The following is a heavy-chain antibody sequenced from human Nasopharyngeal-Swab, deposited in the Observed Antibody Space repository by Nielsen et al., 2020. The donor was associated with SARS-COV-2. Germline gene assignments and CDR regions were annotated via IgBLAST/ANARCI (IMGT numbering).Heavy chain of an antibody. J-gene: IGHJ3*02. D-gene: IGHD3-16*01. CDR2: ISSSSSYT. Sequence: WIGKPPGTGLELGSYISSSSSYTNYADSVKGRFTISRDNAKNSLYLQMNSLRAEDTAVYYSAGRGLYDYVCGSSTSDAFDIWGQGTMVTVSS. CDR3: AGRGLYDYVCGSSTSDAFDI. V-gene: IGHV3-11*06.